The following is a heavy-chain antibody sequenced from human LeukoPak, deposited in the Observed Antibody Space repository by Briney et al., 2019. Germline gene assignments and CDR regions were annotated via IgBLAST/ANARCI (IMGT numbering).Heavy chain of an antibody. CDR1: GAPLNTYY. CDR3: AATDEGVLIG. D-gene: IGHD2/OR15-2a*01. J-gene: IGHJ4*02. Sequence: PSETLSLTCTVSGAPLNTYYWSWIRQPPGKGLEWIGYIFSSGHTNYNPSLKRRVTISVDTSKTQFSLKLNSVTAADTAVYFCAATDEGVLIGWGQGTLVAVSS. CDR2: IFSSGHT. V-gene: IGHV4-59*01.